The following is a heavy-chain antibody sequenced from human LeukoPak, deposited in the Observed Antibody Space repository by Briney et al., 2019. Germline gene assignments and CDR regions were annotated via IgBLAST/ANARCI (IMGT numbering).Heavy chain of an antibody. D-gene: IGHD2-2*01. CDR1: GYTFTGYY. CDR2: INPNSGGT. V-gene: IGHV1-2*02. CDR3: AGVVPAASPDQDFDY. J-gene: IGHJ4*02. Sequence: GASVKVSCKASGYTFTGYYMHWVRQAPGQGLAWMGWINPNSGGTNYAQKFQGRVTMTRDTSISTAYMELSRLRSDDTAVYYCAGVVPAASPDQDFDYWGQGTLVTVSS.